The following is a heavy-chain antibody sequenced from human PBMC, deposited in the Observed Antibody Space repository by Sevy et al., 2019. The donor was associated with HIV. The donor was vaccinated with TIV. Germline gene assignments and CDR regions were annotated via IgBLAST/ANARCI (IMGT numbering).Heavy chain of an antibody. Sequence: ASVKVSCKVSGYTLTKLSIHWVRQAPGKGLEWLGDFDPQDDEIIYAQRFQGRLTMTEDTSTETAYMELSSLTSEDTXXXXCATVGLRYYSGSSSYQGDWFDPWGQGTLVTVSS. J-gene: IGHJ5*02. CDR3: ATVGLRYYSGSSSYQGDWFDP. D-gene: IGHD2-15*01. V-gene: IGHV1-24*01. CDR2: FDPQDDEI. CDR1: GYTLTKLS.